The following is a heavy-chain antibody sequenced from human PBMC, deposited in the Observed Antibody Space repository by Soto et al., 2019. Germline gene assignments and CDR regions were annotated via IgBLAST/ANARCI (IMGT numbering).Heavy chain of an antibody. CDR3: AKDWVGGSNKYQLVY. V-gene: IGHV3-30*18. D-gene: IGHD1-26*01. CDR1: GFSFSDYG. CDR2: ISHDGIRE. J-gene: IGHJ4*02. Sequence: QVQLVESGGGVVQPGRSLRLSCAAGGFSFSDYGMHWVRQAPGKGLQWVAAISHDGIREHYADSVKGRFTACRDNSKKTVYLQLKSLRVEDTARYFCAKDWVGGSNKYQLVYWGQGTVVVVSS.